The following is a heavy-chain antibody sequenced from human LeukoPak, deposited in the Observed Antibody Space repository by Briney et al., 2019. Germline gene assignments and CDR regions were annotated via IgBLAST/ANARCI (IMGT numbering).Heavy chain of an antibody. J-gene: IGHJ5*02. D-gene: IGHD4-17*01. Sequence: GRSLRLFCAASGHTFSLCWKSGVRHAPRKGLEYVADIKQDGSEKYYVDSVKGRFTISRDNAKNSLYLQMNSLRAEDTAVYYCARAQTTVTSRIWFDPWGQGTLVTVSS. CDR1: GHTFSLCW. V-gene: IGHV3-7*03. CDR3: ARAQTTVTSRIWFDP. CDR2: IKQDGSEK.